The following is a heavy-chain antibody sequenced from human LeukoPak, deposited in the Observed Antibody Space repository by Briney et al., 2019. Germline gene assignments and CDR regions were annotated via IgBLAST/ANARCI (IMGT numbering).Heavy chain of an antibody. D-gene: IGHD3-22*01. Sequence: SETLSLTCTVSGGSISSSSYYWGWIRQPPGKGLEWIGSIYYSGSTYYNPSLKSRVTISVDTSKNQFSLKLSSVTAADTAVYYCARGPRGYYDSSGYYSYWGQGTLVTVSS. CDR3: ARGPRGYYDSSGYYSY. V-gene: IGHV4-39*07. CDR1: GGSISSSSYY. CDR2: IYYSGST. J-gene: IGHJ4*02.